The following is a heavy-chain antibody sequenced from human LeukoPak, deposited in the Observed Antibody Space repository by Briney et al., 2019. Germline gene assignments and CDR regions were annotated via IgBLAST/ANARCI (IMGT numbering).Heavy chain of an antibody. CDR1: GGSISSYY. J-gene: IGHJ4*02. D-gene: IGHD5-12*01. Sequence: SETLSLTCTLSGGSISSYYWSWIRQPPGKGLEWIGYIYYSGSTNYNSSLKSRVTISVDTSKNQFSLKLSSVTAADTAVYYCARESGYDYLFDYWGQGTLVTVSS. V-gene: IGHV4-59*01. CDR2: IYYSGST. CDR3: ARESGYDYLFDY.